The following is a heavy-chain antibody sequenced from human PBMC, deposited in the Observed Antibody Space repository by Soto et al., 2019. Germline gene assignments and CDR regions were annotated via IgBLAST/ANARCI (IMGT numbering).Heavy chain of an antibody. CDR2: IKRDGTVS. CDR1: GFTFTTDW. CDR3: ASDGSGWQFDY. V-gene: IGHV3-7*01. Sequence: GGSLRLSCVASGFTFTTDWASWVRQAPGKELEWVANIKRDGTVSNYADSVKGRFTISRDNARNSLYLQLNSLRPEDTAVYYCASDGSGWQFDYWGQGALVTVSS. D-gene: IGHD6-25*01. J-gene: IGHJ4*02.